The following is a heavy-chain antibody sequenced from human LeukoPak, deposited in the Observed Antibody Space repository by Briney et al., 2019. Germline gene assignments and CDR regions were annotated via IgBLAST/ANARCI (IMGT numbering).Heavy chain of an antibody. CDR1: GGSFSGYY. D-gene: IGHD1-26*01. V-gene: IGHV4-34*01. CDR2: INHSGST. J-gene: IGHJ4*02. Sequence: PSETLSLTCAVYGGSFSGYYWSWIRQPPGKGLEWIGEINHSGSTNYNPSLKSRVTISVDTSKNQFSLKLSSVTAADTAVYYCASGRMGTTFDYWGQGTLVTVSS. CDR3: ASGRMGTTFDY.